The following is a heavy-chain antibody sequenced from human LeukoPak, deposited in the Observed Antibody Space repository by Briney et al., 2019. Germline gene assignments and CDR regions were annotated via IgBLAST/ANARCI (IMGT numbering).Heavy chain of an antibody. Sequence: SETLSLTCTVSGGSISSYYWSWLRQPPGKGLEWIGYIYDSGSTNYNPSLKSRVTILVDTSKNQFSLKLSSVTAADTAVYYCARVGGTNYYYYGMDVWGQGTTVTVSS. V-gene: IGHV4-59*01. CDR1: GGSISSYY. CDR3: ARVGGTNYYYYGMDV. CDR2: IYDSGST. J-gene: IGHJ6*02. D-gene: IGHD1-1*01.